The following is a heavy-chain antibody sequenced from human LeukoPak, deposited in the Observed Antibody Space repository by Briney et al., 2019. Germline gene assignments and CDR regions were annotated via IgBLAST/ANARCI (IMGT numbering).Heavy chain of an antibody. CDR1: GGSISSYY. CDR3: ARDYYDSSGYSASYFDY. J-gene: IGHJ4*02. CDR2: IYYSGST. V-gene: IGHV4-59*01. Sequence: SETLSLTCTVSGGSISSYYWSWIRQPPGKGLELIGYIYYSGSTNYNPSLKSRVTISVDTSKNQFSLKLSSVTAADTAVYYCARDYYDSSGYSASYFDYWGQGTLVTVSS. D-gene: IGHD3-22*01.